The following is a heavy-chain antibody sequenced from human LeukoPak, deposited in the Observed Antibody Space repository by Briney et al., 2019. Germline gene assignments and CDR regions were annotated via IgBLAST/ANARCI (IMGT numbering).Heavy chain of an antibody. CDR3: ARDLGGGSFDF. V-gene: IGHV4-31*03. Sequence: PSQTLSLTCTVSGGSISNGVYYWSWIRQHPGKGLEWIGYIYYSGSTYYSPSLKSRLTMSVDTSKNQFSLKLSSVTAADTAVYYCARDLGGGSFDFWGQGTLVTVSS. J-gene: IGHJ4*02. D-gene: IGHD2-15*01. CDR1: GGSISNGVYY. CDR2: IYYSGST.